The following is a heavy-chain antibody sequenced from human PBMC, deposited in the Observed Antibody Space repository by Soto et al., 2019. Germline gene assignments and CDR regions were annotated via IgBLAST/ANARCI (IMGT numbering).Heavy chain of an antibody. Sequence: NPWGSLRLSCAASGFTFSSYSMNWFRQAPGKGLEWVSSISSSSSYIYYADSVKGRFTISRDNAKNSLYLQMNSLRAEDTAVYYCARDRSVVVVTAAKDHNWFDPWGQGTLVTVSS. CDR1: GFTFSSYS. J-gene: IGHJ5*02. CDR3: ARDRSVVVVTAAKDHNWFDP. D-gene: IGHD2-2*01. CDR2: ISSSSSYI. V-gene: IGHV3-21*01.